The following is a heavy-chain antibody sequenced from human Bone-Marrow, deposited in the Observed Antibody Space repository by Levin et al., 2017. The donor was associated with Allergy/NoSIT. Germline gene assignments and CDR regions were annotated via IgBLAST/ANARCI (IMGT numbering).Heavy chain of an antibody. D-gene: IGHD3-10*01. CDR1: GFTFSSYA. V-gene: IGHV3-30-3*01. CDR3: ARTGSDAFDI. J-gene: IGHJ3*02. CDR2: TSYDEGNK. Sequence: GESLKISCAASGFTFSSYAMHWVRQAPGKGLEWVAVTSYDEGNKLYADSVKGRFTISRDNSKNTLYLQMNSLRVEDTAVYYCARTGSDAFDIWGQGTMVTVSS.